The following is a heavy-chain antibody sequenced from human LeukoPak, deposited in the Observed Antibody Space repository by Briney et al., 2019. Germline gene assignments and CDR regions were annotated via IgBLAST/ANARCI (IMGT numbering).Heavy chain of an antibody. D-gene: IGHD2/OR15-2a*01. Sequence: GGSLRLSCGASGFTFTNYWVNWLRGARGRGVEWVANIKQDGSAKNCVDSGKGRFTISRENAKNSLFLQMNNLRVEETALYYCARERVTTTSFDYWGPGVLVTVSS. CDR1: GFTFTNYW. CDR2: IKQDGSAK. V-gene: IGHV3-7*01. J-gene: IGHJ4*02. CDR3: ARERVTTTSFDY.